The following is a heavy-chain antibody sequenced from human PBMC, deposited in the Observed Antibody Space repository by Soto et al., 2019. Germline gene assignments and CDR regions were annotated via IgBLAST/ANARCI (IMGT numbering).Heavy chain of an antibody. CDR3: ARDRGTEYSSSSAQFDY. CDR2: IIPICGTA. CDR1: GGTFSSYA. J-gene: IGHJ4*02. Sequence: QVQLVQSGAEVKKPGSSVKVSCKASGGTFSSYAISWVRQAPGQGLEWMGGIIPICGTANYAQKFQGRVTITADESTSTAYMELSSLRSEDTAVYYCARDRGTEYSSSSAQFDYWGQGTLVTVSS. D-gene: IGHD6-6*01. V-gene: IGHV1-69*12.